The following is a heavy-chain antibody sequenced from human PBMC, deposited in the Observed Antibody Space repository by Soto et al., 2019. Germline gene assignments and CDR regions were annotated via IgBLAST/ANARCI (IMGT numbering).Heavy chain of an antibody. Sequence: VGSLRLSCAASGFTFSSYAMSWVRQAPGKGLEWVSAISGSGGSTYYADSVKGQFTISRDNSKNTLYLQMNSLRAEDTAVYYCAKDGYCTNGVCYTAIFDYWGQGTLVTVSS. CDR1: GFTFSSYA. D-gene: IGHD2-8*01. V-gene: IGHV3-23*01. J-gene: IGHJ4*02. CDR3: AKDGYCTNGVCYTAIFDY. CDR2: ISGSGGST.